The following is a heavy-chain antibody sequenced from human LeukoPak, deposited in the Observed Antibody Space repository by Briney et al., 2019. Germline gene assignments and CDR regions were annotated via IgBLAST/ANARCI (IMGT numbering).Heavy chain of an antibody. V-gene: IGHV4-4*02. Sequence: SETLSLTCAVAGVSISSSNWWSWVRQYPGKKLEWIGAIYHSGSTTYSPSFKGRVTIAVDKSKSQFSLRLRSVTAADTAVYYCARVPFFSNGYGFDYWGEGLLVTVSS. CDR2: IYHSGST. CDR3: ARVPFFSNGYGFDY. J-gene: IGHJ4*02. D-gene: IGHD5-18*01. CDR1: GVSISSSNW.